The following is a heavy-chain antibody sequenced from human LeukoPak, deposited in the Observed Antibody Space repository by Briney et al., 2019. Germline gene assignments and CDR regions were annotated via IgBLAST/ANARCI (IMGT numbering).Heavy chain of an antibody. J-gene: IGHJ4*02. CDR3: ARARGYSYGTDY. D-gene: IGHD5-18*01. V-gene: IGHV1-2*02. Sequence: GASVKVSCKASGYTFTGYYMHWVRQAPGQGLEWMGWINPNSGGTNYAQKFQGSVTMTRDTSISPDYMELSRLRSDDTAEYYCARARGYSYGTDYWGQGTLVTVPS. CDR1: GYTFTGYY. CDR2: INPNSGGT.